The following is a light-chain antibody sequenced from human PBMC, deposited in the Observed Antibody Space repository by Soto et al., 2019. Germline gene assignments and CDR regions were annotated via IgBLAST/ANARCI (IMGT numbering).Light chain of an antibody. J-gene: IGLJ3*02. Sequence: QSALTQPASVSGSPGQSITISCTGTSSDVGGYNHVSWYQQHPGKAPKLMIYDVSNRPSGVSNRFSGSKSGNTASLSISGLQPEDEADYHCSSYTSRNTPVFGGGTKVTVL. V-gene: IGLV2-14*01. CDR2: DVS. CDR3: SSYTSRNTPV. CDR1: SSDVGGYNH.